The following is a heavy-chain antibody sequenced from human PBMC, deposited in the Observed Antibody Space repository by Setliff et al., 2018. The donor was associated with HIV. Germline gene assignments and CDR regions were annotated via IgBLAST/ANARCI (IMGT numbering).Heavy chain of an antibody. V-gene: IGHV4-34*10. J-gene: IGHJ5*02. CDR3: AREGVNFWTPPGWFDP. CDR1: GGSFSGYY. Sequence: SETLSLTCAVYGGSFSGYYWSWIRQPPGKGLEWLGEIDHTGSTNYNLSLKSRITMSADPSKNQFSLKLSSVTAADTAVYYCAREGVNFWTPPGWFDPWGQGTLVTVSS. CDR2: IDHTGST. D-gene: IGHD3-3*01.